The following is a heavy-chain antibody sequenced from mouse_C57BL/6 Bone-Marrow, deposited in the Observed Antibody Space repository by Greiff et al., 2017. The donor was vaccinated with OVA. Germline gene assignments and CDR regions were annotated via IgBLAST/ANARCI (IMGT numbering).Heavy chain of an antibody. D-gene: IGHD1-1*01. CDR1: GYAFSSSW. CDR3: ARWITTVVAETFDY. J-gene: IGHJ2*01. CDR2: IYPGDGDT. V-gene: IGHV1-82*01. Sequence: VQLQQPGAELVKPGASVKISCKASGYAFSSSWMNWVKQRPGKGLEWIGRIYPGDGDTNYNGKFKGKATLAADKSSSTAYMQLSSLTSEDSAVYFCARWITTVVAETFDYWGQGTTLTVSS.